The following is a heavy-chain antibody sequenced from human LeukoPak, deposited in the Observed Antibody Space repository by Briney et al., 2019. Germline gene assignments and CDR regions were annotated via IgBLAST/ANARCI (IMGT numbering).Heavy chain of an antibody. Sequence: PGRSLRLSCAASGFTFSSYAMHWVRQAPGKGLEWVAVISYDGSNKYYADSVKGRFTISRDNSKNTLYLQMNSLRSEDTAVYYCARDRGGLEWSIDAFDIWGQGTMVTVSS. CDR2: ISYDGSNK. CDR1: GFTFSSYA. V-gene: IGHV3-30-3*01. J-gene: IGHJ3*02. D-gene: IGHD3-3*01. CDR3: ARDRGGLEWSIDAFDI.